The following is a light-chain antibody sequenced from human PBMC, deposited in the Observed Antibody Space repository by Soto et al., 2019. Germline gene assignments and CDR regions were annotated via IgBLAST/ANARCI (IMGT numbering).Light chain of an antibody. CDR1: QSVSSST. CDR3: QQYGSSPYT. J-gene: IGKJ2*01. V-gene: IGKV3-20*01. Sequence: EMVLTHSPATLFFSQGKRATLSSRASQSVSSSTLAWYQQKPGQAPRLLIYGASSRATGIPDRFRGSGSGTDFTLTISRLEPEDFAVYYCQQYGSSPYTFGQGTKLEIK. CDR2: GAS.